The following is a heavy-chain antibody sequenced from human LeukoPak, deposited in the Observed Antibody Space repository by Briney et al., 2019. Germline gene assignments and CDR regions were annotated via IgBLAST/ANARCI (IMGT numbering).Heavy chain of an antibody. Sequence: GASVKVSCKASGGTFSSYAISWVRQAPGQGLEWMGGIIPIFGTANYAQKFQGRVTITADKSTSTAYMELSSLRSEDTAVYDGARQLRGGYYYDSIGYAYGNPFDIWGQGTMVTVSS. J-gene: IGHJ3*02. CDR1: GGTFSSYA. D-gene: IGHD3-22*01. CDR2: IIPIFGTA. CDR3: ARQLRGGYYYDSIGYAYGNPFDI. V-gene: IGHV1-69*06.